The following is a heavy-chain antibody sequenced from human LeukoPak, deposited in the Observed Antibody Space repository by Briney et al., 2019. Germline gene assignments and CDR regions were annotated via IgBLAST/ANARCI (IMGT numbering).Heavy chain of an antibody. J-gene: IGHJ4*02. CDR3: ARGLGARDY. D-gene: IGHD1-26*01. V-gene: IGHV4-34*01. CDR1: GGSFSGYY. Sequence: PSETLSLTCAVYGGSFSGYYWSWIRQPPGKGLEWIGEINHSGSTNYNPPLKSRVTISVDTSKNQFSLKLSSVTAADTAVYYCARGLGARDYWGQGTLVTVSS. CDR2: INHSGST.